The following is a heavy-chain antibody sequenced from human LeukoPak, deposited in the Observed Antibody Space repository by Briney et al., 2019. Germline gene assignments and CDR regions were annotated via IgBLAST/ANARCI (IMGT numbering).Heavy chain of an antibody. V-gene: IGHV3-21*01. CDR3: AREVRNGDYYFDY. D-gene: IGHD4-17*01. CDR2: ISSSSSYI. CDR1: GFTFSSYS. J-gene: IGHJ4*02. Sequence: PGGSLRLSCATSGFTFSSYSMYWVRQAPGKGLEWVSSISSSSSYIYYADSVKGRFTISRDNAKNSLYLQMNSLRAEDTAVYYCAREVRNGDYYFDYWGQGTLVTVSS.